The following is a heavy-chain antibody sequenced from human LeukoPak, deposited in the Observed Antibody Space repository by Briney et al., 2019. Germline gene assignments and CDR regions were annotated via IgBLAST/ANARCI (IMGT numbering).Heavy chain of an antibody. CDR1: GGTFRSYA. D-gene: IGHD5-18*01. CDR2: MIPIFGTA. V-gene: IGHV1-69*13. CDR3: ARDQGYRYGYGDFDY. J-gene: IGHJ4*02. Sequence: SVKVSCKASGGTFRSYAISWVRQAPGQGPEWMGGMIPIFGTAKYAQKFQGRVTNTADESTSTAYMVLSSLRSEDTAVYYCARDQGYRYGYGDFDYWGQGTLVTVSS.